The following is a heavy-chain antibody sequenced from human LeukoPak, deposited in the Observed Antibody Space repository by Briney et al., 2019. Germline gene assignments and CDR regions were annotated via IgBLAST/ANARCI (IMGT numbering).Heavy chain of an antibody. Sequence: SETLSLTCSVSGYSISSGFYWGWIRQPPGKGLEWIGSIYYSGSTYYNPSLKSRVTISVDTSKNQFSLKLGSVTAADTAVHYCARDGGRSSSSWYVWFDPWGQGTLVTVSS. D-gene: IGHD6-13*01. CDR1: GYSISSGFY. CDR2: IYYSGST. J-gene: IGHJ5*02. CDR3: ARDGGRSSSSWYVWFDP. V-gene: IGHV4-38-2*02.